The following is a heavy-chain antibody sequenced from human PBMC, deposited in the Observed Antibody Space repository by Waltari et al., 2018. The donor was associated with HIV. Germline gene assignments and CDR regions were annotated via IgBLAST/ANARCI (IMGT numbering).Heavy chain of an antibody. CDR1: GFTFSHYG. CDR2: YSGSGCNK. Sequence: EVQLLESGGGLVPPGGSLRLSCGVSGFTFSHYGLRWVRQAPGKGLEGVSCYSGSGCNKYYAASVKVRFTISRDNSKNTLYLQMISLRAEETAIYYCARARILVATIEDLDYWGHGTLVSVSS. V-gene: IGHV3-23*01. D-gene: IGHD5-12*01. J-gene: IGHJ4*01. CDR3: ARARILVATIEDLDY.